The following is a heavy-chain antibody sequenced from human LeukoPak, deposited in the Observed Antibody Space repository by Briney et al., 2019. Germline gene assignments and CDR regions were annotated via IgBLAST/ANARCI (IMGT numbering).Heavy chain of an antibody. J-gene: IGHJ3*02. D-gene: IGHD5-24*01. CDR2: IYYSGST. CDR1: GGSVSSGSYY. Sequence: SETLSLTCTVSGGSVSSGSYYWSWIRQPPGKGLEWIGYIYYSGSTNYNPSLKSRVTISVDTSKNQFSLKLSSVTAADTAVYYCARDTERAFDIWGQGTMVTVSS. CDR3: ARDTERAFDI. V-gene: IGHV4-61*01.